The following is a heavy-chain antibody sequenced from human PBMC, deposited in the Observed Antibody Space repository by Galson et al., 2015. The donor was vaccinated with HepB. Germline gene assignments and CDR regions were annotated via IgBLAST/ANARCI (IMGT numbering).Heavy chain of an antibody. Sequence: SLRLSCAASGFTFSSYAMHWVRQAPGKGLEWVAVISYDGSNKYYADSVKGRFTISRDNSKNTLYLQMNSLRAEDTAVYYCARASAYYYDSSGYYGYFDYWGQGTLVTVSS. J-gene: IGHJ4*02. D-gene: IGHD3-22*01. CDR1: GFTFSSYA. CDR3: ARASAYYYDSSGYYGYFDY. V-gene: IGHV3-30-3*01. CDR2: ISYDGSNK.